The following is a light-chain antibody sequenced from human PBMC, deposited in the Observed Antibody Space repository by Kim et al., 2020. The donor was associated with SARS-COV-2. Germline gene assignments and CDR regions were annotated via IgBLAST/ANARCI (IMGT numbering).Light chain of an antibody. Sequence: EIVLTQSPGTLSLSPGERATLSCRASQSVSSDYLAWYQQKPGQAPRLLIYGVSARATGIPDRFSGSGSGTDFTLTISRLEAEDFAVYYCQQYSNSPRTSGQGTKGDIK. J-gene: IGKJ1*01. V-gene: IGKV3-20*01. CDR2: GVS. CDR3: QQYSNSPRT. CDR1: QSVSSDY.